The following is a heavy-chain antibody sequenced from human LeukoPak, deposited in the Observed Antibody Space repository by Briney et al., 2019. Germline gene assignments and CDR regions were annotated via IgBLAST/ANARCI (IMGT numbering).Heavy chain of an antibody. CDR2: IYSGGST. CDR3: ARDYEGMDF. Sequence: GGSLRLSCAASGFTVSNNYMNWVRQAPGKGLEWVSVIYSGGSTHYPDSVKGRFAISINNSKNTLYLQMNSLRAEDTAAYYWARDYEGMDFWGQGTMVSVS. CDR1: GFTVSNNY. V-gene: IGHV3-53*01. J-gene: IGHJ6*02.